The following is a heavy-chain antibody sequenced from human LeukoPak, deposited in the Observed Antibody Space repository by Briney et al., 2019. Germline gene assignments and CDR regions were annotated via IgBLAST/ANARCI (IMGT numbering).Heavy chain of an antibody. CDR2: IYHSGST. CDR3: ARAGQDAWELLCDY. V-gene: IGHV4-38-2*02. J-gene: IGHJ4*02. Sequence: PSETLSLTCTVSGYSISSGYYWGWIRQPPGKGLEWIGSIYHSGSTYYNPSLKSRVTISVDTSKNQFSLKLSSVTAADTAVYYCARAGQDAWELLCDYWGQGTPVTVSS. CDR1: GYSISSGYY. D-gene: IGHD1-26*01.